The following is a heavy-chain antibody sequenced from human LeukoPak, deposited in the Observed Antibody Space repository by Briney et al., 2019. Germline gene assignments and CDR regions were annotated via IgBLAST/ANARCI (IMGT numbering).Heavy chain of an antibody. CDR1: GYTFTSYA. CDR2: ITPSGGT. V-gene: IGHV1-2*02. CDR3: ARDRYGDGFAHFDY. D-gene: IGHD5-24*01. J-gene: IGHJ4*02. Sequence: ASVKVSCKASGYTFTSYAMHWVRQAPGQGLEWMGWITPSGGTNYPQKFQGRGAITRDTSITTAYMDLSRLTSDDTAVYYCARDRYGDGFAHFDYWGQGALVTVSS.